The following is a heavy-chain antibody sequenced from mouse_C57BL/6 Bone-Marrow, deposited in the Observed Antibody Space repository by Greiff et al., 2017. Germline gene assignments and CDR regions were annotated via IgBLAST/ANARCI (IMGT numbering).Heavy chain of an antibody. J-gene: IGHJ2*01. CDR2: INYDGSST. Sequence: EVHLVESEGGLVQPGSSMKLSCTASGFTFSDYYMAWVRQVQEKGLEWVANINYDGSSTYYLDSLKSRFIISRDNAKNILYLQMSSLKSEDTATYYCARGGDGYYVDYWGQGTTLTVSS. CDR1: GFTFSDYY. V-gene: IGHV5-16*01. D-gene: IGHD2-3*01. CDR3: ARGGDGYYVDY.